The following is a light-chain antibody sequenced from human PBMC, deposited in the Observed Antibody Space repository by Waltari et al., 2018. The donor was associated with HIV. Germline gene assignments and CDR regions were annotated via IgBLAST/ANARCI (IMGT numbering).Light chain of an antibody. CDR3: GADLGSGSNFVYV. V-gene: IGLV9-49*01. CDR1: SGYSNYK. Sequence: QPVLTQPPSASASLGASVTLTCTLSSGYSNYKVDWYQQRPGKGPRFVMRVGTGGMGGSKGDGIPDRFSVLGSGLNRYLTIKNIQEEDESDYHCGADLGSGSNFVYVFGTGTKVTVL. CDR2: VGTGGMGG. J-gene: IGLJ1*01.